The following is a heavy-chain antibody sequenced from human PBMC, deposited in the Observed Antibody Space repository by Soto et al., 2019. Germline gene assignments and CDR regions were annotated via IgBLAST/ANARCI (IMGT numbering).Heavy chain of an antibody. CDR2: IIPIFGTA. V-gene: IGHV1-69*01. CDR1: GGTFSSYA. CDR3: ARVEGYSGYEEGLVGRFDP. D-gene: IGHD5-12*01. Sequence: QVQLVQSGAEVKKPGSSVKVSCKASGGTFSSYAISWVRQAPGQGLEWMGGIIPIFGTANYAQKFQGRVTITADESTSTAYMELSSLRSEDTAVYYCARVEGYSGYEEGLVGRFDPWGQGTLVTVSS. J-gene: IGHJ5*02.